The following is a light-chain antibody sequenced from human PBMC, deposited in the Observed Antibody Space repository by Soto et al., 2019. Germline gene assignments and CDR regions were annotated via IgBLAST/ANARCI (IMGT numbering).Light chain of an antibody. Sequence: DIQLTQSPSFLSASVGDRVTITCRASQGIGSYLAWYQQKPGKAPKLLIYAASTLQYGVPSRFSGSGSGTEFTLTISSLQPEDFATYYCQQVNSYPRAFGQGTKVDIX. CDR1: QGIGSY. CDR3: QQVNSYPRA. V-gene: IGKV1-9*01. J-gene: IGKJ1*01. CDR2: AAS.